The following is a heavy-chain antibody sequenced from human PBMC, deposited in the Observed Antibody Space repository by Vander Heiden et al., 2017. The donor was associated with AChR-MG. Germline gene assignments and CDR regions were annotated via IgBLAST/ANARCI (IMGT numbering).Heavy chain of an antibody. CDR2: IDPSDSYP. Sequence: EVQLVQSGAEVKKPGESLRISCQTSGYSFTSHWISWVRQMPGNGLEWMGRIDPSDSYPNYSPSFEGRVTISVDRSISTAYLQWRSLKASDTAMYYCAIFGYGGYDGNYYGMDVWGQGTTVTVSS. CDR1: GYSFTSHW. CDR3: AIFGYGGYDGNYYGMDV. V-gene: IGHV5-10-1*03. D-gene: IGHD5-12*01. J-gene: IGHJ6*02.